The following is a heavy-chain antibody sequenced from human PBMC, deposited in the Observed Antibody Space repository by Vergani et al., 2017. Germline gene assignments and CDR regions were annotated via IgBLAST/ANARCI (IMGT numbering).Heavy chain of an antibody. CDR3: ARSRIYYGAGSPDY. Sequence: QVQLQESGPGLVKPSETLSLTCTVSGGSISSYYWSWIRQPPGKGLEWMGYVSFRGDTLYDPSVKGRMTISLNTSSNQFSLYLTSVTAADTAGYYCARSRIYYGAGSPDYWVQGTLVTVSS. CDR1: GGSISSYY. V-gene: IGHV4-59*01. CDR2: VSFRGDT. D-gene: IGHD3-10*01. J-gene: IGHJ4*02.